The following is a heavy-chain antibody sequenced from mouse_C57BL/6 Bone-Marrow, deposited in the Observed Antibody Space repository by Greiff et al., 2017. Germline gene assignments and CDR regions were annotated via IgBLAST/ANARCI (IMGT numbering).Heavy chain of an antibody. J-gene: IGHJ1*03. CDR1: GYSFTDYN. CDR3: ARDAYYGSGDGDFDV. D-gene: IGHD1-1*01. V-gene: IGHV1-39*01. CDR2: INPNYGTT. Sequence: VQLKQSGPELVKPGASVKISCKASGYSFTDYNMNWVKQSNGKSLEWIGVINPNYGTTSYNQKFKGQASLTVDPSSSTAYLPLNSLTSEDSAVXYCARDAYYGSGDGDFDVWGTGTTVTVSS.